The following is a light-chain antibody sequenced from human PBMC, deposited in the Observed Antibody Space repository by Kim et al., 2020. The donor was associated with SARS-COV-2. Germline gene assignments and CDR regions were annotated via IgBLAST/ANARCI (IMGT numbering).Light chain of an antibody. CDR3: QQYGDSPIP. CDR2: GSA. V-gene: IGKV3-20*01. J-gene: IGKJ5*01. Sequence: PGERATLACRASQSVGSDYLAWYQQKPGQAPRLLIHGSASRATGIRDRFSGIGYGTDFTLIISRLEPEDFAFYYCQQYGDSPIPFGQGTRLE. CDR1: QSVGSDY.